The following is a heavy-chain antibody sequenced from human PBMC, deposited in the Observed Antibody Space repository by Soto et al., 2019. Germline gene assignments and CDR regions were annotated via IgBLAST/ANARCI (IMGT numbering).Heavy chain of an antibody. Sequence: GGSLRLSCAASGFTFSSYAMSWVRQAPGKGLEWVSAISGSGGSTYYADSVKGRFTISRDNSKNTLYLQMNSLRAKDTAVYYCAKDLLVLGSPRYWYFDLWGRGTLVTVSS. CDR3: AKDLLVLGSPRYWYFDL. CDR2: ISGSGGST. D-gene: IGHD3-10*01. CDR1: GFTFSSYA. V-gene: IGHV3-23*01. J-gene: IGHJ2*01.